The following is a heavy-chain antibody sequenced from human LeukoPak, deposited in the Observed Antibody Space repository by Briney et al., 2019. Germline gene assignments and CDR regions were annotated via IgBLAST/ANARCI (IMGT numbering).Heavy chain of an antibody. CDR1: GFSVSSSGVA. V-gene: IGHV2-5*01. D-gene: IGHD1-1*01. CDR3: AHLTTSAYYYDY. Sequence: SGPTLVNPTETLTLTCTCSGFSVSSSGVAVGWIRQPPGKALEWLGHIYWNDDDRYSTSLKSRLPITKDTSENQVVLTMTNMDPVDTATYYCAHLTTSAYYYDYWGQGTLVTVSS. CDR2: IYWNDDD. J-gene: IGHJ4*02.